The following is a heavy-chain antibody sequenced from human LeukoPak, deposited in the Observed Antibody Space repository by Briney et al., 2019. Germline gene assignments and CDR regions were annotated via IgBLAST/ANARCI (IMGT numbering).Heavy chain of an antibody. J-gene: IGHJ4*02. D-gene: IGHD6-25*01. Sequence: GGSLRLSCVASGFSFNNYRMTWVRQAPGKGLEWVANIKQDGSEKQYVNSVKGRFAISRDNAKKSLYLQINTLRAEDTAVYYCVRGPRIAATSYWGQGTLVTVSS. CDR3: VRGPRIAATSY. CDR1: GFSFNNYR. CDR2: IKQDGSEK. V-gene: IGHV3-7*03.